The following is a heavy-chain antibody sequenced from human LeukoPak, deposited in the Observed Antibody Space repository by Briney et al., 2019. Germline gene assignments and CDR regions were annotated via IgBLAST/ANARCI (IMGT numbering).Heavy chain of an antibody. CDR3: AREKGSGYDY. V-gene: IGHV4-59*01. J-gene: IGHJ4*02. D-gene: IGHD6-19*01. Sequence: KSSETLSLTCTVSGGFISSYYWSWIRQPPGKGLEWIGYIYYSGSTNYNPSLKSRVTISVDTSKNQFSLKLSSVTAADTAVYYCAREKGSGYDYWGQGTLVTVSS. CDR2: IYYSGST. CDR1: GGFISSYY.